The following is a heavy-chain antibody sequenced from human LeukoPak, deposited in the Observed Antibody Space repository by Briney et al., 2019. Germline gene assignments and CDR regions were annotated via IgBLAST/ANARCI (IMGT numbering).Heavy chain of an antibody. J-gene: IGHJ4*02. CDR3: LSGDRRDY. Sequence: GGSLRLSCAASGFTFNTYSMNWARQAPGKGLEWVSSIYSSGGYIFYADSVKGRFIISRDNDKDSLYLQMTGRRVEDTAVYSGLSGDRRDYWGQGTLVTVSS. V-gene: IGHV3-21*06. CDR1: GFTFNTYS. CDR2: IYSSGGYI. D-gene: IGHD3-10*01.